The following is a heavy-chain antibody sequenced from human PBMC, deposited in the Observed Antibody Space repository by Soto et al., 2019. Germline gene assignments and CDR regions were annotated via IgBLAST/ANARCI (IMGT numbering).Heavy chain of an antibody. D-gene: IGHD5-18*01. CDR2: IIPIFGTA. J-gene: IGHJ4*02. Sequence: ASVKVSCKASGYTFTTYYIHRVRQAPGQGLEWMGGIIPIFGTANYAQKFQGRVTITADESTSTAYMELSSLRSEDTAVYYCARGPLRLQFDYWGQGTLVTVSS. V-gene: IGHV1-69*13. CDR1: GYTFTTYY. CDR3: ARGPLRLQFDY.